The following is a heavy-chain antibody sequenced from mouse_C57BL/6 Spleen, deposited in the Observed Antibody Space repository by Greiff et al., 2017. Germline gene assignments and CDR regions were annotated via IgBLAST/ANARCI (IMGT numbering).Heavy chain of an antibody. D-gene: IGHD1-1*01. J-gene: IGHJ4*01. V-gene: IGHV1-55*01. CDR2: IYPGSGST. CDR3: ARPYGSSYDYYAMDY. CDR1: GYTFTSYW. Sequence: QVQLQQPGAELVKPGASVKMSCKASGYTFTSYWITWVKQRPGQGLEWIEDIYPGSGSTNYNEKFKSKATLTVDTSSSTAYMQLSSLTSEDSAVYYCARPYGSSYDYYAMDYWGQGTSVTVSS.